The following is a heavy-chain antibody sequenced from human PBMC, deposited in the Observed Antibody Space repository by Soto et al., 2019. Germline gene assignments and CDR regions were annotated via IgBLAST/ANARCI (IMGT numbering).Heavy chain of an antibody. J-gene: IGHJ4*02. V-gene: IGHV3-73*01. CDR1: GFTFSGSA. CDR3: TRRGTVAGGFDY. D-gene: IGHD6-19*01. Sequence: GGSLRLSCAASGFTFSGSAMHWVRQASGKGLEWVGRIRSKANSYATAYAASVKGRFTISRDDSKNTAYLQMNSLKTEDTAVYYCTRRGTVAGGFDYWGQGTLVTVSS. CDR2: IRSKANSYAT.